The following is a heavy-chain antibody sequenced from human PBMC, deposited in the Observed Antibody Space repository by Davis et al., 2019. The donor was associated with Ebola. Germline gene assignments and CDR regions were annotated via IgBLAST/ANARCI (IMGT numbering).Heavy chain of an antibody. V-gene: IGHV4-34*01. J-gene: IGHJ6*02. Sequence: SETLSLTCAVYGGSFSGYYWSWIRQPPGKGLEWIGEINHSGSTNYNPSLKSRVTISVDTSKNQFSLKLSSVTAADTAVYYCARGVGGYCSSTSCRAEYYYGTDVWGQGTTVTVSS. CDR1: GGSFSGYY. CDR2: INHSGST. CDR3: ARGVGGYCSSTSCRAEYYYGTDV. D-gene: IGHD2-2*01.